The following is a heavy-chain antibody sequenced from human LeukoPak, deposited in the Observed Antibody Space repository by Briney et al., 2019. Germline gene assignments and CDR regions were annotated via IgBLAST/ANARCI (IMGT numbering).Heavy chain of an antibody. CDR1: GDSISSISYY. CDR3: ARVSVRSHNWFDP. J-gene: IGHJ5*02. D-gene: IGHD1-14*01. V-gene: IGHV4-39*07. Sequence: SETLSLTCSVSGDSISSISYYWGWIRQPPGKGLEWIGNMYFSGNTHYNPSLKSRVTISVDTSKNQFSLKLNSVTAADTAVYYCARVSVRSHNWFDPWGQGTLVTVSS. CDR2: MYFSGNT.